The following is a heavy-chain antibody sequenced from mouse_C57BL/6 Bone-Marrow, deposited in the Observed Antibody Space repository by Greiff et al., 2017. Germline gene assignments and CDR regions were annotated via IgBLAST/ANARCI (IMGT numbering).Heavy chain of an antibody. CDR3: ARDGYLYARDY. CDR1: GYTFTDYY. CDR2: IFPGSGST. J-gene: IGHJ4*01. V-gene: IGHV1-75*01. D-gene: IGHD2-2*01. Sequence: VQLQQSGPELVKPGASVKISCKASGYTFTDYYIHWVKQRPGQGLEWIGWIFPGSGSTYYNEKFKGKATLTVDKSSSTAYMLRSSLTSEDVEVYVCARDGYLYARDYWGQGTSVTVSS.